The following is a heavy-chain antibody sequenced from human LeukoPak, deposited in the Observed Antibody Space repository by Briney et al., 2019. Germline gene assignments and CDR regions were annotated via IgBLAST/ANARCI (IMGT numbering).Heavy chain of an antibody. CDR2: FSGSGGST. Sequence: GVSLRFYGAASRFSCSSNAMSWVRQGPGNGLKWCSTFSGSGGSTYYADSGRVRFTSATDNTTDYLYLQRMSLRAEDTAVYYCARDVLRYYYDSSGSVWDYWGQGTLVTVSS. D-gene: IGHD3-22*01. CDR1: RFSCSSNA. V-gene: IGHV3-23*01. CDR3: ARDVLRYYYDSSGSVWDY. J-gene: IGHJ4*02.